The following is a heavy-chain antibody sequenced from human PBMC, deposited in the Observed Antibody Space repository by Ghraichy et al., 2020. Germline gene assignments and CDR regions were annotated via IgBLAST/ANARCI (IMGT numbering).Heavy chain of an antibody. Sequence: GESLNISCAASGFTFSSYSMNWVRQAPGKGLEWVSSISSSSSYIYYADSVKGRFTISRDNAKNSLYLQMNSLRAEDTAVYYCARVRRPNPWYYSSGWYGEDHDAFDIWGQGTMVTVSS. J-gene: IGHJ3*02. CDR2: ISSSSSYI. CDR3: ARVRRPNPWYYSSGWYGEDHDAFDI. D-gene: IGHD6-19*01. V-gene: IGHV3-21*01. CDR1: GFTFSSYS.